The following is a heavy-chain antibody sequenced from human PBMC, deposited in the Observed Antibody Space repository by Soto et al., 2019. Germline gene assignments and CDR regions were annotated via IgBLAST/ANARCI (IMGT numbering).Heavy chain of an antibody. CDR2: ISAYNGNT. CDR3: AKPMGYCGGDCPYGMDV. J-gene: IGHJ6*02. CDR1: GYTFTSYG. Sequence: QVQLVQSGAEVKKPGASVKVSCKASGYTFTSYGISWVRQAPGQGLEWMGWISAYNGNTNYAQKLQGRGTMTTDTPKSTAYMELRSLRSDDTAVYYCAKPMGYCGGDCPYGMDVWGQGTTVTVSS. D-gene: IGHD2-21*02. V-gene: IGHV1-18*01.